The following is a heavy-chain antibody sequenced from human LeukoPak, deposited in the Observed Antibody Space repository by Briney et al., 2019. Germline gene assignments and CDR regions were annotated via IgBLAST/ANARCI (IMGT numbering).Heavy chain of an antibody. CDR1: GYTFTTYW. CDR3: ARQTTQGFDH. CDR2: IDPSDFYT. Sequence: MRGESLKISCQASGYTFTTYWISWVRRMPGKGLEWMGRIDPSDFYTDYSPSFQGHVTISADKSISTAFLQWSSLKASDTAMYYCARQTTQGFDHWGQGTLVSVSS. D-gene: IGHD4-17*01. V-gene: IGHV5-10-1*01. J-gene: IGHJ4*02.